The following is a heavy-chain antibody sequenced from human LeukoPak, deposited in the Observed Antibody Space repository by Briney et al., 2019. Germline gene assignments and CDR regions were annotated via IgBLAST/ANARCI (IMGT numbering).Heavy chain of an antibody. Sequence: PSETLSLTCTVSGASITTTNYWGWIRQAPGKGLEWIGHIYYSGTTSYSPSLNSRVTISVDTSKNQFSLRLSSVTAADTAVYYCTRHHYDSTGSFAYWGQGALVTVSS. V-gene: IGHV4-39*01. D-gene: IGHD3-22*01. J-gene: IGHJ4*02. CDR2: IYYSGTT. CDR3: TRHHYDSTGSFAY. CDR1: GASITTTNY.